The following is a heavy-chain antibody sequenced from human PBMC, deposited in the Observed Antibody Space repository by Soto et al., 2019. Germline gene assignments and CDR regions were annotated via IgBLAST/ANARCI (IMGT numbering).Heavy chain of an antibody. Sequence: SETLSLTCAVYGGSFSGYYWSWIRQPPGKGLEWIGEINHSGSTNYNTSIKRRITITEDTSKKQFSLKLNTVTAADTAVYYCARGGLRYFDWPIVSYYYGMDGWGQGTTVT. D-gene: IGHD3-9*01. CDR2: INHSGST. CDR1: GGSFSGYY. V-gene: IGHV4-34*01. CDR3: ARGGLRYFDWPIVSYYYGMDG. J-gene: IGHJ6*02.